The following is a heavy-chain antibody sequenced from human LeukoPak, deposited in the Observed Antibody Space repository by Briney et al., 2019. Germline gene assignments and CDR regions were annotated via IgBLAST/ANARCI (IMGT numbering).Heavy chain of an antibody. Sequence: GRSLRLSCAASGFTFSSYWMHWVRQAPGKGLVWVSRISGDGFITSYADSVKGRLTISRDKAKNTLYLQMNSLTAEDTSGSFCARGLMELVGVDYWGEGTLLT. CDR1: GFTFSSYW. D-gene: IGHD1-1*01. CDR2: ISGDGFIT. CDR3: ARGLMELVGVDY. J-gene: IGHJ4*02. V-gene: IGHV3-74*01.